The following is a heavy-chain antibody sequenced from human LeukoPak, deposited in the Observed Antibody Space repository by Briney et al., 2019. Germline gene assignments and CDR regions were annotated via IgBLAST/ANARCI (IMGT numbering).Heavy chain of an antibody. Sequence: GGSLTLSCTTSGFTFSNYWMYWVRQAPGKGLEWVSTISGSGGSTYYADSVKGRFTISRDNSKNTVYLQMNSLRAEDTAVYYCAKDRPCINDVCHGDFDYWGQGTLVTVSS. D-gene: IGHD2-8*01. J-gene: IGHJ4*02. CDR3: AKDRPCINDVCHGDFDY. CDR1: GFTFSNYW. V-gene: IGHV3-23*01. CDR2: ISGSGGST.